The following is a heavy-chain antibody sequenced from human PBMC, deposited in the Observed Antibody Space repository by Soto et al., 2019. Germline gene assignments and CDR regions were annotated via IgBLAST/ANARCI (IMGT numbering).Heavy chain of an antibody. J-gene: IGHJ5*02. D-gene: IGHD3-22*01. Sequence: PSETLSLTCTVSGGSISSYYWSWIRQPPGKGLEWIGYIYYSGSTNYTPSLKSRVTISVDTSKNQFSLKLSSVTAADTAVYYCARFNSSGYYYWFDPWGQGTLVTVSS. V-gene: IGHV4-59*01. CDR2: IYYSGST. CDR1: GGSISSYY. CDR3: ARFNSSGYYYWFDP.